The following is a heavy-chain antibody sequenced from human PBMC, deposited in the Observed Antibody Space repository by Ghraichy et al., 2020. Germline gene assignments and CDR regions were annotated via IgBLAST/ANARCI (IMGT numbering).Heavy chain of an antibody. V-gene: IGHV4-34*01. J-gene: IGHJ4*02. CDR3: ARGRTPSDYDFWSGYYRDPYFDY. D-gene: IGHD3-3*01. CDR1: GGSFSGYY. CDR2: INHSGST. Sequence: SETLSLTCAVYGGSFSGYYWSWIRQPPGKGLEWIGEINHSGSTNYNPSLKSRVTISVDTSKNQFSLKLSSVTAADTAVYYCARGRTPSDYDFWSGYYRDPYFDYWGQGTLVTVSS.